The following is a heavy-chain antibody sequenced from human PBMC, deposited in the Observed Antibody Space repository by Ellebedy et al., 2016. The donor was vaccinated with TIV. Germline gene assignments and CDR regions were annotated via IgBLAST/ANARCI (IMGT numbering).Heavy chain of an antibody. CDR3: ARTRATDSSKYYYGMDV. CDR1: GFTFSSYW. D-gene: IGHD6-19*01. CDR2: IKQDGSEK. Sequence: GGSLRLSCAASGFTFSSYWMSWVRQAPGKGLEWVANIKQDGSEKYYVDSVKGRFTISRDNSKKMLYLEMNTLRAEDTAVYYCARTRATDSSKYYYGMDVWGQGTTVTVSS. V-gene: IGHV3-7*01. J-gene: IGHJ6*02.